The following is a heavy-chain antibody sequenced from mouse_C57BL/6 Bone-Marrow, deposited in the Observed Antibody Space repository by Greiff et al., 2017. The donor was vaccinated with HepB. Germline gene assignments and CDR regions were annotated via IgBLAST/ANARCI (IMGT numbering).Heavy chain of an antibody. D-gene: IGHD2-3*01. J-gene: IGHJ2*01. CDR3: TTDDGYSGY. V-gene: IGHV14-4*01. Sequence: DVHLVESGAELVRPGASVKLSCTASGFNIKDDYMHWVKQRPEQGLEWIGWIDPENGDTEYASKFQGKATITADTSSNTAYLQLSSLTSEDTAVYYCTTDDGYSGYWGQGTTLTVSS. CDR1: GFNIKDDY. CDR2: IDPENGDT.